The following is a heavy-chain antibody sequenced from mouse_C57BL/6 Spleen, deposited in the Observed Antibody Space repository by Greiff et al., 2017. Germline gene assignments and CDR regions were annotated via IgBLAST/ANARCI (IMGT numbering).Heavy chain of an antibody. J-gene: IGHJ4*01. CDR1: GYTFTSYW. CDR2: IYPGSGST. CDR3: VGYGYDGGYAMDY. D-gene: IGHD2-2*01. V-gene: IGHV1-55*01. Sequence: QVQLQQPGAELVKPGASVKMSCKASGYTFTSYWITWVKQRPGQGLEWIGDIYPGSGSTNYNEKFKSKATLTVDTSSSTAYMQLSSLTSEDSAVYYCVGYGYDGGYAMDYWGQGTSVTVSS.